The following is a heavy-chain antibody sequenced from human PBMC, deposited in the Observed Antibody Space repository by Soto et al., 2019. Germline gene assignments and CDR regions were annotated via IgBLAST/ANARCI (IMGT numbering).Heavy chain of an antibody. CDR2: INAGNGNT. CDR1: GYTFTRYG. V-gene: IGHV1-3*01. Sequence: QIQLMQSGAEVKKPGASVKVSCKASGYTFTRYGIHWVRQAPGQRLEWTGWINAGNGNTKYSEKLQGRVTITRDTSASTAYLELSRLRSEDTAVYYCARDPNDSSAYYHLYYYGMDVWGQGTTVTVSS. CDR3: ARDPNDSSAYYHLYYYGMDV. D-gene: IGHD3-22*01. J-gene: IGHJ6*02.